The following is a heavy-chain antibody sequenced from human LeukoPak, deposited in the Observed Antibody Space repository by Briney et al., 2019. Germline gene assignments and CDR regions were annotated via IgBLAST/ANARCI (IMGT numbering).Heavy chain of an antibody. D-gene: IGHD6-19*01. J-gene: IGHJ3*02. CDR1: GFTFSTYG. Sequence: PGGSLRLSCAASGFTFSTYGMSWVRQAPGKGLEWVSGISGSGGSTYYADSVRGRFTISRDNSKNTLYLQMNSLRAEDTAVYYCAIGIAVAGTFAAFDIWGQGTMVTVSS. V-gene: IGHV3-23*01. CDR3: AIGIAVAGTFAAFDI. CDR2: ISGSGGST.